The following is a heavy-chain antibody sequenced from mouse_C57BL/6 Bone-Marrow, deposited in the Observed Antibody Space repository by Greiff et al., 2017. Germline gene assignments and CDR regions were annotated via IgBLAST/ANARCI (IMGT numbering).Heavy chain of an antibody. CDR3: AEGISTEVGTRRFCYCAIED. J-gene: IGHJ4*01. CDR2: IWSGGST. V-gene: IGHV2-2*01. CDR1: GFSLTRYG. D-gene: IGHD2-14*01. Sequence: VKLVESGPGLLQPSQSLSITCTVSGFSLTRYGVHWVRQSPGKVLEWLGVIWSGGSTDYNAAFISRLSIRKYNSKSQVFVKMNSSQADNTARYYCAEGISTEVGTRRFCYCAIEDWGQGTSVTVSS.